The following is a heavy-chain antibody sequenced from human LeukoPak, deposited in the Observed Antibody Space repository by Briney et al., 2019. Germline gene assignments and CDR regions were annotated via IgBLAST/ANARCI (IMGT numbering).Heavy chain of an antibody. CDR1: GFTFSTYW. Sequence: YPGGSLRLSCAASGFTFSTYWMSWVRQAPGKGLEWVANIKEDGSEKYYVDSVMGRFTISRDNAKNSLYLQMNNLRAEDTAVYYCARGLAVESLEFDYWGQGTLVTVSS. CDR2: IKEDGSEK. D-gene: IGHD3-3*01. V-gene: IGHV3-7*01. CDR3: ARGLAVESLEFDY. J-gene: IGHJ4*02.